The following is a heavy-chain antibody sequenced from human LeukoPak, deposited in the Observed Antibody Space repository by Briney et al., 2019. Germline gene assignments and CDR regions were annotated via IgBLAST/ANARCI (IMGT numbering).Heavy chain of an antibody. CDR1: GGSISSYY. Sequence: SETLSLTCTVSGGSISSYYWSWIRQPAGKGLEWIGRIYTSGSTNYNPSLKSRVTMSVDTSKNQFSLKLSSVTAADTAVYYCARGREYYGSGSYRYFDYWGQGTLVTVSS. J-gene: IGHJ4*02. V-gene: IGHV4-4*07. CDR3: ARGREYYGSGSYRYFDY. CDR2: IYTSGST. D-gene: IGHD3-10*01.